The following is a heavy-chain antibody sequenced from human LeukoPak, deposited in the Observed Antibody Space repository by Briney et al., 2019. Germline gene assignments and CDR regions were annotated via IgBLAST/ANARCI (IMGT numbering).Heavy chain of an antibody. V-gene: IGHV3-7*01. CDR1: GFTFSDYW. J-gene: IGHJ4*02. Sequence: GGSLRLSCAASGFTFSDYWMSWMRQAPGKGLEWVANIKYDGDEEYYVDSVKGRFTISRDNAKNSLYLQLNSLRVEDTAVYYCKSGGAAPGSFDNWGQGTLVTVSP. D-gene: IGHD6-13*01. CDR2: IKYDGDEE. CDR3: KSGGAAPGSFDN.